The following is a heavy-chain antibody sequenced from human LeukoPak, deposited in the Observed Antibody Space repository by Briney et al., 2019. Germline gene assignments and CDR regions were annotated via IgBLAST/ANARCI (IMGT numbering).Heavy chain of an antibody. D-gene: IGHD3-22*01. Sequence: GGSLRLSCAASGFTFSSYSMNWVSQAPGKGLEWVSYISSSSSTIYYADSVKGRFTISRDNAKNSLYLQMNSLRDEDTAVYYCARSYYYDSSGYWYYYGMDVWGQGTTVTVSS. J-gene: IGHJ6*02. CDR3: ARSYYYDSSGYWYYYGMDV. CDR1: GFTFSSYS. V-gene: IGHV3-48*02. CDR2: ISSSSSTI.